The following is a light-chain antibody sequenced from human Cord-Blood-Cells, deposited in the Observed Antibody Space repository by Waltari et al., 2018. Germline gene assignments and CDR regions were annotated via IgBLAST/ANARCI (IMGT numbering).Light chain of an antibody. CDR1: SSDVGGYNY. CDR3: CSYAGSYTFVV. V-gene: IGLV2-11*01. CDR2: DVS. J-gene: IGLJ2*01. Sequence: QSALTQPRPVSGSPGQSVTISCTGTSSDVGGYNYLSWYQQHPGKAPKLMIYDVSKRPSGVPDRFSGSKSGNTASLTISGLQAEDEDDYYCCSYAGSYTFVVFGGGTKLTVL.